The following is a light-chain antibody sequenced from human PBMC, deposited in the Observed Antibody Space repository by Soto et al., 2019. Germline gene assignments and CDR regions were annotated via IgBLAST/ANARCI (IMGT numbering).Light chain of an antibody. J-gene: IGKJ1*01. Sequence: EIVLTQSPDTLSLSPGERATLSCRASQSVFRNHLACYQQKPGQAPSLLIYGVSSRTTGIPDRFSGSGSGTDFTLTITRLEPEDSAVEFWHQYGSLPRTFGQGTKVEI. CDR2: GVS. V-gene: IGKV3-20*01. CDR3: HQYGSLPRT. CDR1: QSVFRNH.